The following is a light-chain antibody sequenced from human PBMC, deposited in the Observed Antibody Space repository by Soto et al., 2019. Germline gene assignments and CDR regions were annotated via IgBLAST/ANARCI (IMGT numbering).Light chain of an antibody. CDR1: QNVRSDY. Sequence: EIVLTQSPATLSLSPGDRATLSCRASQNVRSDYFAWYQQKPGQAPRVIIFGVSTSASATPDRFRGSGCGTYFTLTISRLEPDDFALYYCQQYGNSPLTFGGGTNVDIK. V-gene: IGKV3-20*01. CDR2: GVS. J-gene: IGKJ4*01. CDR3: QQYGNSPLT.